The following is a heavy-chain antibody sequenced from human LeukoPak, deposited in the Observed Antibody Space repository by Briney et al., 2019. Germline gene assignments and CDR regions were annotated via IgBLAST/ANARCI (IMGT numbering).Heavy chain of an antibody. D-gene: IGHD3-10*01. CDR2: ISYDGSNK. V-gene: IGHV3-30*04. CDR1: GFTFGDYA. CDR3: ARSVLWFGDCDY. J-gene: IGHJ4*02. Sequence: PGGSLRLSCTASGFTFGDYAMSWFRQAPGKGLEWVAVISYDGSNKYYADSVKGRFTISRDNSKNTLYLQMNSLRAEDTAVYYCARSVLWFGDCDYWGQGTLVTVSS.